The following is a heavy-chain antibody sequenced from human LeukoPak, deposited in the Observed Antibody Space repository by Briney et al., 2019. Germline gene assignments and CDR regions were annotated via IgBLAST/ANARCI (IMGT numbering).Heavy chain of an antibody. Sequence: GESLQISCKGSGYSFTSYWIGWGRQMPGKGLEWMGIIYPGDSDTRYSPSFQGQVTISADKSISTAYLQWSSLKASDTAMYYCAIHCSGGSCYSGYFDYWGQGTLVTVSS. J-gene: IGHJ4*02. CDR1: GYSFTSYW. D-gene: IGHD2-15*01. V-gene: IGHV5-51*01. CDR3: AIHCSGGSCYSGYFDY. CDR2: IYPGDSDT.